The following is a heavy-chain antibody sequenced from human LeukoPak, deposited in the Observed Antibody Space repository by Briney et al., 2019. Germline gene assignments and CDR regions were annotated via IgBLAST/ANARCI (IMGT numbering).Heavy chain of an antibody. CDR1: GYSISSGYY. Sequence: SETLSLTCAVSGYSISSGYYWGWIRQPPGKGLEWIGSIYHSGSAYYNPSLKSRATISVDTFKNQFSLKLSSVTAADTAVYYCARHSGASLRYYFDYWGQGNLATVSS. CDR2: IYHSGSA. CDR3: ARHSGASLRYYFDY. V-gene: IGHV4-38-2*01. D-gene: IGHD2-2*01. J-gene: IGHJ4*02.